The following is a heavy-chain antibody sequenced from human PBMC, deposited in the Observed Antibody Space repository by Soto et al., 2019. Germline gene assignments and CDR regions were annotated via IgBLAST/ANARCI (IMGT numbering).Heavy chain of an antibody. CDR2: ISAYNGNT. CDR3: ARAPIFGVVRPDFDY. CDR1: GYTFTSYG. D-gene: IGHD3-3*01. J-gene: IGHJ4*02. V-gene: IGHV1-18*01. Sequence: ASVKVSCKASGYTFTSYGISWVRQAPGQGLEWMGWISAYNGNTNYAQKLQGRVTMTTDTSTSTAYMELRSLRSDDTAVYYCARAPIFGVVRPDFDYWGQGTLVTVSS.